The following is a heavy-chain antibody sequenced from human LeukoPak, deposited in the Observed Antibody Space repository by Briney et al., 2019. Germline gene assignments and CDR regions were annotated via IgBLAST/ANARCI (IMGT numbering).Heavy chain of an antibody. CDR2: ISYDGSNK. D-gene: IGHD3-10*01. CDR3: AKDPTPYSGNKFYFDY. CDR1: GFTFSSYA. V-gene: IGHV3-30-3*01. J-gene: IGHJ4*02. Sequence: GGSLRLSCAASGFTFSSYAMHWVRQAPGKGLEWVAVISYDGSNKYYADSVKGRFTISRDNSKNTLYLQMNSLRADDTAVYFCAKDPTPYSGNKFYFDYWGRGTLVTVSS.